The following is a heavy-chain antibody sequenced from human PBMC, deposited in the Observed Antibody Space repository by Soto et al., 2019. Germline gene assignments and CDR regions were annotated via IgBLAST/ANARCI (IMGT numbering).Heavy chain of an antibody. CDR1: GFTFSSYG. V-gene: IGHV3-30*18. Sequence: QVQLVESGGGVVQSGRSLRLSCAASGFTFSSYGMHWVRKAPGRGLEWVAVISYDGSTKYYADSVKGRFTISRDKFKKTLHLQLNSLRPEDTAVYDHAQDLGGIYPEKYYYYGIDVGGQGTTVTVSS. CDR3: AQDLGGIYPEKYYYYGIDV. CDR2: ISYDGSTK. J-gene: IGHJ6*02. D-gene: IGHD1-26*01.